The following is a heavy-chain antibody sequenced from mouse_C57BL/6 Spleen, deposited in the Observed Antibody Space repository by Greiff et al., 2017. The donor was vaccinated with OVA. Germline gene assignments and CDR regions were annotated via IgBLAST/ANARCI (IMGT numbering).Heavy chain of an antibody. CDR2: IYPGSGST. V-gene: IGHV1-55*01. J-gene: IGHJ4*01. CDR1: GYTFTSYW. CDR3: AREDDLLWDAMDY. D-gene: IGHD2-1*01. Sequence: QVQLQQPGAELVKPGASVKMSCKASGYTFTSYWITWVKQRPGQGLEWIGDIYPGSGSTNYNEKFKSKATLTVDTSSSTAYMQLSSLTSEDSAVYYCAREDDLLWDAMDYWGQGTSVTVSS.